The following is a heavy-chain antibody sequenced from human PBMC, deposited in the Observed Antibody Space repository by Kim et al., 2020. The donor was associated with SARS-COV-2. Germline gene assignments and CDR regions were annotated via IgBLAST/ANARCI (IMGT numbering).Heavy chain of an antibody. V-gene: IGHV6-1*01. Sequence: VSVQSRITINPDTSKNQFSLQLHSVTPEDTAVYYCARVRRAVAGEDYFDYWGQGTLVTVSS. J-gene: IGHJ4*02. CDR3: ARVRRAVAGEDYFDY. D-gene: IGHD6-19*01.